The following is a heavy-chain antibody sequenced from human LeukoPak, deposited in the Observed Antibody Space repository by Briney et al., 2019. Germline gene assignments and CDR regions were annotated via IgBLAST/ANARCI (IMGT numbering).Heavy chain of an antibody. CDR3: ARSTESGSFDY. V-gene: IGHV4-38-2*02. CDR2: IYHSGTT. D-gene: IGHD5-12*01. CDR1: GYSISSGYY. J-gene: IGHJ4*02. Sequence: PSETLSLTCTVSGYSISSGYYWGWIRQPPGKGLEWIGSIYHSGTTYYNPSLKSRVTISVDTSKNQFSLKLSSVTAADTAVFYCARSTESGSFDYWGQGTLVTVSS.